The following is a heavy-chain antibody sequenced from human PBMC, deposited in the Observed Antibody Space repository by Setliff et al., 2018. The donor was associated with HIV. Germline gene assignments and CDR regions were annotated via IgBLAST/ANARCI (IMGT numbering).Heavy chain of an antibody. CDR2: IRYDGSNK. Sequence: PGESLKISCAASGFSFSSYGMHWVRQAPGKGLEWVAFIRYDGSNKYHADSVKGRFTISRDNSKNTLYLQMNNLRADDTAVYYCAKGGVGYSTGWYSLAFDIWGQGTMVTVSS. CDR1: GFSFSSYG. V-gene: IGHV3-30*02. J-gene: IGHJ3*02. CDR3: AKGGVGYSTGWYSLAFDI. D-gene: IGHD6-19*01.